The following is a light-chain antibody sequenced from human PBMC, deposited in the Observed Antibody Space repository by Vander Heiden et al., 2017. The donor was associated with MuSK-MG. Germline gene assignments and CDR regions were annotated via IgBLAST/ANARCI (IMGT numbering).Light chain of an antibody. J-gene: IGKJ4*01. CDR3: QQDNDWPVI. Sequence: EKVMTQSPATLSVSPGERATLSCRASQSLSSNLAWYQQKPGQAPRLLIYAASTRATGVPARFSGSGSGTEFTLTISSLQSEDFAVYYCQQDNDWPVIFGGGTKVEIK. CDR2: AAS. V-gene: IGKV3-15*01. CDR1: QSLSSN.